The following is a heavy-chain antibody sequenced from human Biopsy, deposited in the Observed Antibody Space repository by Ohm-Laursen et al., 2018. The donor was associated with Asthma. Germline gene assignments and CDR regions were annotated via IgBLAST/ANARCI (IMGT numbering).Heavy chain of an antibody. V-gene: IGHV1-3*01. CDR2: INAGVGNT. CDR3: ARTYYDFLTGQINDAFAL. J-gene: IGHJ3*01. D-gene: IGHD3-9*01. Sequence: ASVKVSCKASGYTFSHFAIHWVRQAPGQRLVWMGWINAGVGNTKYSQKFQGRVTITRDTSASTAYMDLRSLRSEDTAMYYCARTYYDFLTGQINDAFALWGQGTVVTVSS. CDR1: GYTFSHFA.